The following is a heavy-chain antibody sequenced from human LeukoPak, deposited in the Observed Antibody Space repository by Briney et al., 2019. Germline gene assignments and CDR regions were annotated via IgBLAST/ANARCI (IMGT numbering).Heavy chain of an antibody. CDR1: GFTFSSYA. D-gene: IGHD3-10*02. CDR2: ISCSGGST. CDR3: AKDQLRLVLWSVVLFCC. J-gene: IGHJ4*02. V-gene: IGHV3-23*01. Sequence: GGSLRLSCAASGFTFSSYAMSWVRQAPGKGLEWVSAISCSGGSTYYADYVKGRFTISRDNSKNTLYLQMNSLGAEDTAVYYCAKDQLRLVLWSVVLFCCWGQGTLVTVSS.